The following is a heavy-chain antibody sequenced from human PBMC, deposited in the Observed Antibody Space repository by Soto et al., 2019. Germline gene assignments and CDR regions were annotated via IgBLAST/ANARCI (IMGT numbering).Heavy chain of an antibody. V-gene: IGHV1-46*03. CDR3: ARSQYSVLRFLGGADASFDI. CDR1: GYTFTSYY. Sequence: QVQLVQSGAEVKKPGASVKVSCKASGYTFTSYYMHWVRQAPGQGLEWMGIINPSGGSTSYAQKFQGRVTMTRDTSTSTVYMELSSLRSEDTAVYYCARSQYSVLRFLGGADASFDIWGQGTMVTVSS. D-gene: IGHD3-3*01. CDR2: INPSGGST. J-gene: IGHJ3*02.